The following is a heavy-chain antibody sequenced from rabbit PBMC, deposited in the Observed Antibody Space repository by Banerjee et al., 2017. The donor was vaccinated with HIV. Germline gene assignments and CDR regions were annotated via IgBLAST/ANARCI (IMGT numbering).Heavy chain of an antibody. CDR3: AREVSGRVYMRYDL. J-gene: IGHJ4*01. CDR2: IDAGSSGST. Sequence: QSLEESGGDLVKPGASLTLTCTASGFSLSNNYVMCWVRQAPGKGLEWIACIDAGSSGSTYYASWAKGRFTISKTSSTTVTLQMTSLTAADTATYFCAREVSGRVYMRYDLWGPGTLVTVS. D-gene: IGHD1-1*01. CDR1: GFSLSNNYV. V-gene: IGHV1S40*01.